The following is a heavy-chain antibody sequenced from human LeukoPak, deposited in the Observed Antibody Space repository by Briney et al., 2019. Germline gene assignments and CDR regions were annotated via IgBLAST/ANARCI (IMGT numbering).Heavy chain of an antibody. Sequence: GGSLNLSCMGSGYSFTSYWIGWVRQLPGKGLEWMGIIYPVDSDTRYSPSFPGQVTTPADKSISTAYLQWSSLKASDTAMYYCARRSQYSYDFDYWGQGTLVTVSS. CDR1: GYSFTSYW. CDR2: IYPVDSDT. CDR3: ARRSQYSYDFDY. J-gene: IGHJ4*02. V-gene: IGHV5-51*01. D-gene: IGHD5-18*01.